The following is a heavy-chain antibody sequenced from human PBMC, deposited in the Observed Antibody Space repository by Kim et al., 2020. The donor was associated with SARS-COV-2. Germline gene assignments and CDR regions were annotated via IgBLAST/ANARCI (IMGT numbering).Heavy chain of an antibody. CDR1: VYTFTSYD. V-gene: IGHV1-8*02. Sequence: ASVKVSCKASVYTFTSYDINWVRQATGQGLEWMGWMNPNSGNTGYAQKFQGRVTMTRNTSISTAYMELSSLRSEDTAVYYCARGEVAVAGNCAFDIWGQGTIVTVSS. CDR2: MNPNSGNT. J-gene: IGHJ3*02. CDR3: ARGEVAVAGNCAFDI. D-gene: IGHD6-19*01.